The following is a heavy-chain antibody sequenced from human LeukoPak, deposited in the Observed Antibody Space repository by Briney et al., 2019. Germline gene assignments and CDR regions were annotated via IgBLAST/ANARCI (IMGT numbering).Heavy chain of an antibody. D-gene: IGHD3-10*01. J-gene: IGHJ4*02. CDR3: ARGLSFGNFDY. Sequence: ASVKVSCKASGYTFASYYMHWVRQAPGQGLEWMGIINPNSGSTTYAQKFQGRVTMTRDTSTTTVNMELSSLRSEDTAVYYCARGLSFGNFDYGGQGTLVTVSS. V-gene: IGHV1-46*01. CDR1: GYTFASYY. CDR2: INPNSGST.